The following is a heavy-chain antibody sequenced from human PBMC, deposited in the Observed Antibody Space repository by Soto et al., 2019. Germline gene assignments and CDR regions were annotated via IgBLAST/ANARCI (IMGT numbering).Heavy chain of an antibody. CDR1: GGTFSSYA. Sequence: GASVKVSCKASGGTFSSYAISWVRQAPGQGLEWMGGIIPIFGTANYAQKFQGRVTITADESTSTAYMELSSLRSEDTAVYYCAREGLVLGWFDPWGQGTLVTVSS. J-gene: IGHJ5*02. D-gene: IGHD2-8*02. V-gene: IGHV1-69*13. CDR3: AREGLVLGWFDP. CDR2: IIPIFGTA.